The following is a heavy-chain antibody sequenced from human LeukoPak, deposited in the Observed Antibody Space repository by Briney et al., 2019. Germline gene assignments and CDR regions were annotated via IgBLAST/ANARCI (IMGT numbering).Heavy chain of an antibody. CDR1: GGSISSYY. Sequence: PSETLSLTCTVSGGSISSYYWSWLRQPPGKGLEWIGYIYYSGTTYYNPSLKSRVTMSVDTSKNQISLKLSSVTAADTAVYYCARELGYCSGGTCKIFDYWGQGTLVTVSS. CDR2: IYYSGTT. J-gene: IGHJ4*02. D-gene: IGHD2-15*01. CDR3: ARELGYCSGGTCKIFDY. V-gene: IGHV4-59*12.